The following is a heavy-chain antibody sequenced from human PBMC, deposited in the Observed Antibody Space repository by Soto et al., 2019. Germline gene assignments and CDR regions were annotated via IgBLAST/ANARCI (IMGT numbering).Heavy chain of an antibody. CDR2: ISDSGSS. CDR1: GGSISSGSFY. V-gene: IGHV4-31*03. D-gene: IGHD3-9*01. CDR3: ARTTFYDIFTAYYSLFDY. J-gene: IGHJ4*02. Sequence: QVQLQESGPGLVKPSQTLTLTCTVSGGSISSGSFYWSWIRQHPGKGLEWIGHISDSGSSYYNPSLESRVNISVDTSKNQFSLKLSAVTAADTAVYFCARTTFYDIFTAYYSLFDYWGQGTLVTVSS.